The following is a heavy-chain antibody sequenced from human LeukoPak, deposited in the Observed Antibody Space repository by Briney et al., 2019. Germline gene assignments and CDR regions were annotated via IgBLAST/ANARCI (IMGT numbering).Heavy chain of an antibody. CDR1: RGSFSGYY. CDR3: ARGTGIMITFGGVIGPYFDY. V-gene: IGHV4-34*01. D-gene: IGHD3-16*02. Sequence: SETLSLTCAVYRGSFSGYYWSWIRQPPGKGLEWIGEINHSGSTNYNPSLKSRVTISVDTSKNQFSLKLSSVTAADTAVYYCARGTGIMITFGGVIGPYFDYWGQGNPVTVSS. J-gene: IGHJ4*02. CDR2: INHSGST.